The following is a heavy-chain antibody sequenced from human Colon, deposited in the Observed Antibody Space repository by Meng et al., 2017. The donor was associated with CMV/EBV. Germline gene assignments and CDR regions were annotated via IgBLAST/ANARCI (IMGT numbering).Heavy chain of an antibody. CDR1: GGSISSSH. D-gene: IGHD1-26*01. Sequence: SGGSISSSHWSWIRQPPGKGLEWIGYIYYSASTNYNPSLKSRVTISVDTSKNQFSLKLSSVTAADTAVYYCARALGGAEGRYYFDYWGQGTLVTVSS. J-gene: IGHJ4*02. V-gene: IGHV4-59*01. CDR2: IYYSAST. CDR3: ARALGGAEGRYYFDY.